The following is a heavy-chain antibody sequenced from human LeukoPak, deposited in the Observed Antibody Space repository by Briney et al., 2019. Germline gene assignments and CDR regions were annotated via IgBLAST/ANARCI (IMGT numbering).Heavy chain of an antibody. CDR2: ISSSSSTI. D-gene: IGHD6-19*01. J-gene: IGHJ4*02. CDR1: GFTFSSYS. Sequence: GGSLRLSCAASGFTFSSYSMNWVRQAPGKGLEWVSYISSSSSTIYYADSVKGRFTISRDNAKNSLYLQMNSLRAEDTAVYYCARGSASSGWYFLDYWGQGSLVTVSS. V-gene: IGHV3-48*01. CDR3: ARGSASSGWYFLDY.